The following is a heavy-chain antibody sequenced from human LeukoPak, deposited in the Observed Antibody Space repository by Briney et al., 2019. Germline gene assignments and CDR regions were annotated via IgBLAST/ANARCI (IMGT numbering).Heavy chain of an antibody. V-gene: IGHV3-7*03. Sequence: GGSMRLSCAVSGFTFSNYWMSWVRQAQGKGLEWVANIKQDGSEKYYVDSVKGRFTISRDNAKNSLYLQMNSLRAEDTAVYYCARLRTFDYWGQGTLVTVSS. D-gene: IGHD1-14*01. J-gene: IGHJ4*02. CDR3: ARLRTFDY. CDR1: GFTFSNYW. CDR2: IKQDGSEK.